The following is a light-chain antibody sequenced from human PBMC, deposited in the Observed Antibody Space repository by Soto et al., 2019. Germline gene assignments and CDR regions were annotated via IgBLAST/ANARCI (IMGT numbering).Light chain of an antibody. CDR3: QQYGSAEVI. J-gene: IGKJ5*01. CDR2: DIS. CDR1: QSLTKPY. V-gene: IGKV3-20*01. Sequence: LKQCQSTLYLYTCDIASLFCMNRQSLTKPYIAWYQQKTGQAPRLLIYDISSRATGIPDRFSGSVSGTDFTLTITSLDPEDFAVLYCQQYGSAEVIFGQGTRLEIK.